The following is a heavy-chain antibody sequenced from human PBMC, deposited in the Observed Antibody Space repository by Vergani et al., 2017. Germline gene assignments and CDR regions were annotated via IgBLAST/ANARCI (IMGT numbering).Heavy chain of an antibody. CDR2: IIPIFGTA. Sequence: QVQLVQSGAEVKKPGSSVKVSCKASGGTFGSYAISWVRQAPGQGLEWMGGIIPIFGTANYAQKFQGRVTITADESTSTAYMELSSLRSEDTAVYYCARHCSSTSCYRPKDYYYYMDVWGKGTTVTVSS. CDR3: ARHCSSTSCYRPKDYYYYMDV. V-gene: IGHV1-69*01. J-gene: IGHJ6*03. CDR1: GGTFGSYA. D-gene: IGHD2-2*02.